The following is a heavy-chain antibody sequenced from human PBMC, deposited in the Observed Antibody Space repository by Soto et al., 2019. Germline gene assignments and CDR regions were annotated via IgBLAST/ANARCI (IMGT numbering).Heavy chain of an antibody. CDR3: ARDSKLSWPAGTLKWFDP. V-gene: IGHV1-46*01. CDR2: INPSGGST. Sequence: ASVKVSCKASGYTFTSYYMHCVRQAPGQVLEWMGIINPSGGSTSYAQKFQGRVTMTRDTSTSTVYMELSSLRSEDTAVYYCARDSKLSWPAGTLKWFDPWGQGTLVTVSS. J-gene: IGHJ5*02. CDR1: GYTFTSYY. D-gene: IGHD3-10*01.